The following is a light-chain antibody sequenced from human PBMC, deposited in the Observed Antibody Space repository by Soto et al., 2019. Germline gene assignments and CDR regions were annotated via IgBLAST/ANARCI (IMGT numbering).Light chain of an antibody. CDR1: QSVSNN. Sequence: EVVMTQSPATLSVSPGERATLSCRASQSVSNNLSWFQQKPGQAPRLLIYLASTRATGIPARFSGSGSGTEFTLIISSLQSEDVAVYYSQQYNNWWTFGQGTKEEIK. J-gene: IGKJ1*01. CDR2: LAS. CDR3: QQYNNWWT. V-gene: IGKV3-15*01.